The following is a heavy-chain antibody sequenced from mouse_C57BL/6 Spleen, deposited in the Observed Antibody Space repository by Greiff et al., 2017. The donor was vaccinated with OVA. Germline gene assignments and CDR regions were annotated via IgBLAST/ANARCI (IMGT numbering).Heavy chain of an antibody. Sequence: EVKLMESEGGLVKPGSSMKLSCTASGFTFSDYYMAWVRQVPEKGLEWVAKINSDGSSTYYMDNLKSSFILSRDNEKNILYLQMSSLKSEDTATYYCARDGGYGSGFDYWGQGTTLTVSS. J-gene: IGHJ2*01. CDR3: ARDGGYGSGFDY. CDR1: GFTFSDYY. D-gene: IGHD1-1*01. CDR2: INSDGSST. V-gene: IGHV5-16*01.